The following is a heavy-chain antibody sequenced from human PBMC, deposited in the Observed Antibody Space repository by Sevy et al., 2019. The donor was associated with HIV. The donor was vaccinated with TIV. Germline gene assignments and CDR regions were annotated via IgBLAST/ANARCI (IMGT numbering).Heavy chain of an antibody. CDR2: FDPEDNER. J-gene: IGHJ4*02. V-gene: IGHV1-24*01. CDR3: ATTKDYYENSGDPFDY. D-gene: IGHD3-22*01. Sequence: ASVKVSCKVSGYTLTRLAMHWVRQAPGKGLEWIGSFDPEDNERIYAQKWQGRFSMTEDTSTDTAYMELSNLRSEDTAVYYCATTKDYYENSGDPFDYWGQSSLVTVSS. CDR1: GYTLTRLA.